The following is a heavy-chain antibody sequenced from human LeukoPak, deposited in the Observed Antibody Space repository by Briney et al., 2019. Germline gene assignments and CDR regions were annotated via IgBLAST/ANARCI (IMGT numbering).Heavy chain of an antibody. CDR1: GFTFSSYA. CDR2: ISGSGGST. V-gene: IGHV3-23*01. CDR3: AKVGITMIVVVSPFDY. D-gene: IGHD3-22*01. J-gene: IGHJ4*02. Sequence: HPGGSLRLSCAASGFTFSSYAMSWVRQAPGKGLEWVSAISGSGGSTYYADSVKGRFTISRDNSKNTLYLQMNSLRAEDTAVYYCAKVGITMIVVVSPFDYWGQGTLVTVSS.